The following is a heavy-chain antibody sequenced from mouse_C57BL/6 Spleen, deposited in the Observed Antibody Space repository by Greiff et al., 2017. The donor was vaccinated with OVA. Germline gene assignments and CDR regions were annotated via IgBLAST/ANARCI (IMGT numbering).Heavy chain of an antibody. CDR2: IYPSDSET. CDR1: GYTFTSYW. D-gene: IGHD3-1*01. Sequence: QVQLQQPGAELVRPGSSVKLSCKASGYTFTSYWMDWVKQRPGQGPEWIGNIYPSDSETHYNQKFKDKATLTVDKSSSTAYMQLSSLTSEDSAVYYCAREGGGSWFAYWGQGTLVTVSA. J-gene: IGHJ3*01. CDR3: AREGGGSWFAY. V-gene: IGHV1-61*01.